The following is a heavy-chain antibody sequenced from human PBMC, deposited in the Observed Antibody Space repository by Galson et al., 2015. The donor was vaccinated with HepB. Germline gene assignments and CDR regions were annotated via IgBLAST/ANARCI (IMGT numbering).Heavy chain of an antibody. CDR2: IYYDGIPPDGST. V-gene: IGHV4-39*01. Sequence: ETLSLTCSVSVGSIKTSLYYWGWMRQPPGKRLEWIGGIYYDGIPPDGSTYYNPSLRSRVTMSVDTSKNHFSLNLISVTAADTAVYYCTRHERRGFHLWYYAMDVWGQGTTVTVSS. D-gene: IGHD3-10*01. CDR3: TRHERRGFHLWYYAMDV. CDR1: VGSIKTSLYY. J-gene: IGHJ6*02.